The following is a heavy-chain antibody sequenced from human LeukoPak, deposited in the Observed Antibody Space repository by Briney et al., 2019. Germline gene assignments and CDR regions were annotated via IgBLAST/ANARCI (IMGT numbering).Heavy chain of an antibody. J-gene: IGHJ5*02. V-gene: IGHV1-2*02. Sequence: ASVKVSCKASGYTFTSYDINWVRQAPGQGLECMGWINPNSGGTNYAQKFQGRVTMTRDTSISTAYMELSRLRSDDTAVYYCARGRRYCSGGSCANWFDPWGQGTLVTVSS. D-gene: IGHD2-15*01. CDR1: GYTFTSYD. CDR2: INPNSGGT. CDR3: ARGRRYCSGGSCANWFDP.